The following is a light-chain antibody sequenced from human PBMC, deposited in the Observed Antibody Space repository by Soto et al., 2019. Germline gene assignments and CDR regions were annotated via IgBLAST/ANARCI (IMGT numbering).Light chain of an antibody. J-gene: IGKJ3*01. CDR3: QQYGHSPPFT. V-gene: IGKV3-20*01. Sequence: EIVFTQSPCTLSLSPGERATLSCRASQSVPSTYLAWYQQRPGQAPRLLIYGVSTRAPGIPDRFSGSGSGTDFTLTISRLEPEDFAVYFCQQYGHSPPFTFGPGTKVDIK. CDR2: GVS. CDR1: QSVPSTY.